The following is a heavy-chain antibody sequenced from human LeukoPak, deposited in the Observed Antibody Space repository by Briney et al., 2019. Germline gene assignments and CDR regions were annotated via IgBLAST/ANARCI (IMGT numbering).Heavy chain of an antibody. Sequence: SETLSLTCAVYGGSLSGYYWSWIRQPPGKGLEWIGEINHSGSTNYNPSLKSRVTISVDTSKNQFSLKLSSVTAADTAVYYCARLIPTPIVGATNDYWGQRTLVTVSS. CDR3: ARLIPTPIVGATNDY. CDR1: GGSLSGYY. J-gene: IGHJ4*02. D-gene: IGHD1-26*01. V-gene: IGHV4-34*01. CDR2: INHSGST.